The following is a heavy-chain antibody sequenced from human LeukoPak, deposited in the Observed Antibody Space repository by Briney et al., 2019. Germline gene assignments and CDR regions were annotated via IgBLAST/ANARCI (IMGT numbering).Heavy chain of an antibody. V-gene: IGHV1-69*05. CDR2: IIPIFGTA. D-gene: IGHD3-22*01. Sequence: SVKVSCKASGGTLSSYAISWVRQAPGQGLEWMGRIIPIFGTANYAQKFQGRVTITTDESTSTAYMELSSLRSEDTAVYYCARDFDDSGNTLGYAFDIWGQGTMVTVSS. CDR3: ARDFDDSGNTLGYAFDI. CDR1: GGTLSSYA. J-gene: IGHJ3*02.